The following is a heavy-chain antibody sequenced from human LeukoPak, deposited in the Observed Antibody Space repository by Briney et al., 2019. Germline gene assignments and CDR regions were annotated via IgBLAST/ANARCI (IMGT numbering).Heavy chain of an antibody. V-gene: IGHV3-23*01. Sequence: GSLRLSCAASGFTFSSYAMSWVRQAPGKGLEWVSAISGSGGSTYYADSVKGRFTISRDNAKNSLYLQMNSLRAEDTALYYCLRELTYYFDYWGQGTLVTVSS. J-gene: IGHJ4*02. D-gene: IGHD1-26*01. CDR2: ISGSGGST. CDR3: LRELTYYFDY. CDR1: GFTFSSYA.